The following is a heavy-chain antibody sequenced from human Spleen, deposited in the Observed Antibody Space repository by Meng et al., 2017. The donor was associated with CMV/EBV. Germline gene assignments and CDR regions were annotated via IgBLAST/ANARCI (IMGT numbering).Heavy chain of an antibody. CDR2: IHNGGST. CDR3: ARDLQFSVTFGMDV. V-gene: IGHV3-53*01. D-gene: IGHD4-17*01. J-gene: IGHJ6*02. Sequence: GGSLRLSCAASGFTVSSNYWSWIRQAPGKGLEWVSVIHNGGSTYYADSVKGRFTISRDNSKNTVYLQMNSLRADDTAVYYCARDLQFSVTFGMDVWGQGTTVTVSS. CDR1: GFTVSSNY.